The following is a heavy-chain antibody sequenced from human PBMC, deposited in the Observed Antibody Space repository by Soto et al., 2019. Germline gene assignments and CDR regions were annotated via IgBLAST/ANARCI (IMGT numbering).Heavy chain of an antibody. CDR2: TYYRSKCYN. CDR3: ARQWVVRGNYGMDV. J-gene: IGHJ6*02. D-gene: IGHD3-10*01. V-gene: IGHV6-1*01. Sequence: SQTLSLACGISVDTVSSNSSACNFIRQSPSRGLEWLGRTYYRSKCYNDYAVSVKSRITINPDTSKNQFSLQLNSVTPEDTAVYYCARQWVVRGNYGMDVWGQGTTVTVSS. CDR1: VDTVSSNSSA.